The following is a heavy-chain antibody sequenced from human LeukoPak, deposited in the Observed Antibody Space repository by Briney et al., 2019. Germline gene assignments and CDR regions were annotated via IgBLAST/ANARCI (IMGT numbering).Heavy chain of an antibody. J-gene: IGHJ6*03. CDR1: GGSISSNSYY. Sequence: PSETLSLTCTVSGGSISSNSYYWGWIRQPPGKGLEWIGSIYYSGSPYYNPSLKSRVTISVDTSKNQFSLKLSSVTAADTAVYYCAVRAGESRKSSYYYYYMDVWGKGTTVTVSS. CDR2: IYYSGSP. CDR3: AVRAGESRKSSYYYYYMDV. V-gene: IGHV4-39*01. D-gene: IGHD3-10*01.